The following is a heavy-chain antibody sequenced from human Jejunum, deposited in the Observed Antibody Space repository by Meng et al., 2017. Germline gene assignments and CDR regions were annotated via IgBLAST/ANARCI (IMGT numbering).Heavy chain of an antibody. V-gene: IGHV4-4*02. D-gene: IGHD2-8*01. J-gene: IGHJ1*01. CDR2: IYHSGTT. CDR3: ARDFEALNGV. CDR1: GDSISSSYW. Sequence: QVSVRGSGPGPGKAWGTLSLTCAVSGDSISSSYWWSWVRQSPGKGLEWIGEIYHSGTTNYNPSLKSRVTLSVDKSKNQFSLNLSSVTAADTAVYFCARDFEALNGVWGQGTLVTVSS.